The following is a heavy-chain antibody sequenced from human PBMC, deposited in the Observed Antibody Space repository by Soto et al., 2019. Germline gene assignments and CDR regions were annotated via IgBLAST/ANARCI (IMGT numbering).Heavy chain of an antibody. V-gene: IGHV1-24*01. D-gene: IGHD3-9*01. CDR1: GYTLTELS. Sequence: GASVKVSCKVSGYTLTELSMHWVRQAPGKGLEWMGGFDPEDGETIYAQKFQGRVTMTEDTSTDTAYMELSSLRSEDTAVYYCATVEGDYDILPGYPHWRQGTLVTVSS. CDR3: ATVEGDYDILPGYPH. J-gene: IGHJ4*02. CDR2: FDPEDGET.